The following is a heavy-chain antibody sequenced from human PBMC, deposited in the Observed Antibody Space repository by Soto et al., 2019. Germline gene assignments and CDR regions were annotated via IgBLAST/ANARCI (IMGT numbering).Heavy chain of an antibody. V-gene: IGHV3-23*01. CDR3: AKDRPLGYCSSTSCYTGLWYYYYGMDV. Sequence: PGGVLILSCAASGFTFSSYAMSWVRQAPGKGLEWVSAISGSGGSTYYADSVKGRFTISRDNSKNTLYLQMNSLRAEDTAVYYCAKDRPLGYCSSTSCYTGLWYYYYGMDVWRQGTTVTVSS. D-gene: IGHD2-2*02. J-gene: IGHJ6*02. CDR2: ISGSGGST. CDR1: GFTFSSYA.